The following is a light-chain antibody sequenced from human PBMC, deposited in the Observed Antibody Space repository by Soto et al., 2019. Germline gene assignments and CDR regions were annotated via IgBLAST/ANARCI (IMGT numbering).Light chain of an antibody. CDR1: QSVISS. CDR3: QQYNNWPPLT. Sequence: EIVMTQSPATLSVSPGDRATLSCRASQSVISSLAWYQQIPGHAPRLLSYDASTRATGIPARFGGSGSGTEFTLTISSLQSEDFAVYYWQQYNNWPPLTFGGGTKVELK. J-gene: IGKJ4*01. CDR2: DAS. V-gene: IGKV3-15*01.